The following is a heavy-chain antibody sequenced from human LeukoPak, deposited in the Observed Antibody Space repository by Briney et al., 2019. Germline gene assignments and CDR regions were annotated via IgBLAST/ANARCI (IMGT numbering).Heavy chain of an antibody. CDR3: AQIYTYGSSQFDY. V-gene: IGHV3-48*03. CDR2: ISSSGNTI. D-gene: IGHD5-18*01. Sequence: GGSLRLSCEASGFTFRSYEMNWVRQAPGKGLEWVSYISSSGNTIYYADSVKGRFTISRDNAKNSLYLQMNSLRAEDTAVYYCAQIYTYGSSQFDYWGQGTLVTVSS. CDR1: GFTFRSYE. J-gene: IGHJ4*02.